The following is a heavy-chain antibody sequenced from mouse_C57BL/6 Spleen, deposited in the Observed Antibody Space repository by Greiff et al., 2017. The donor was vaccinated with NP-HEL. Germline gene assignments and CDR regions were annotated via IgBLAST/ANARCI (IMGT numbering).Heavy chain of an antibody. D-gene: IGHD2-3*01. CDR3: ARGYDGYYDYFDY. CDR1: GYTFTDYY. CDR2: INPNNGGT. V-gene: IGHV1-26*01. Sequence: VQLKQSGPELVKPGASVKISCKASGYTFTDYYMNWVKQSHGKSLEWIGDINPNNGGTSYNQKFKGKATLTVDKSSSTAYMELRSLTSEDSAVYYCARGYDGYYDYFDYWGQGTTLTVSS. J-gene: IGHJ2*01.